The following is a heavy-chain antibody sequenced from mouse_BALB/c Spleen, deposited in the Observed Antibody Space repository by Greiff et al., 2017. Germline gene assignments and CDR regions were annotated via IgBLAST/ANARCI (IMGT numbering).Heavy chain of an antibody. Sequence: VQLQQSGPELVKPGASVKMSCKASGYTFTSYVMHWVKQKPGQGLEWIGYINPYNDGTKYNEKFKGKATLTSDKSSSTAYMELSSLTSEDSAVYYCAREGPYYYGSSNRRVDYWGQGTTLTVSS. CDR1: GYTFTSYV. D-gene: IGHD1-1*01. CDR3: AREGPYYYGSSNRRVDY. J-gene: IGHJ2*01. V-gene: IGHV1-14*01. CDR2: INPYNDGT.